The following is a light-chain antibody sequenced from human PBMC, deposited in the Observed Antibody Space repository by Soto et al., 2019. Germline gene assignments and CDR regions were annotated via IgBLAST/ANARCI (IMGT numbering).Light chain of an antibody. CDR3: SSYTSSNTLVV. V-gene: IGLV2-14*03. Sequence: QSVLTQPASVSGSPGQSITISCTGTSSDVGGYDYVSWYQQHPGKAPKLMIYDVSNRPSGVSNRFSGSKSGNTASLTISGLXXEDEADYYCSSYTSSNTLVVFGGGTQLTV. CDR1: SSDVGGYDY. J-gene: IGLJ2*01. CDR2: DVS.